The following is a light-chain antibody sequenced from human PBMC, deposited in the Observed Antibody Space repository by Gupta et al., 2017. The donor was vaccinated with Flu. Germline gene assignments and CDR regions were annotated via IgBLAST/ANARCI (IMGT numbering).Light chain of an antibody. CDR3: QFYGGSPPGYS. CDR1: QTGKMKY. CDR2: ATS. J-gene: IGKJ2*03. Sequence: EIVLTQSPDTLALSPGDRAARSCRASQTGKMKYFTWYQQKPGQPPRALIYATSTRAAGVPDRFSGSGSGTDFTLSINRLEPEDFAVYYGQFYGGSPPGYSFGQGTKIQIK. V-gene: IGKV3-20*01.